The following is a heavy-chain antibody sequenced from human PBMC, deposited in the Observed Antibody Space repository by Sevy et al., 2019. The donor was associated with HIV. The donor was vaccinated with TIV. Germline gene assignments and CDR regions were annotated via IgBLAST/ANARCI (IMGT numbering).Heavy chain of an antibody. D-gene: IGHD6-13*01. Sequence: GGSLRLSCAASGFTLNAYWMHWVRQAPGKGLEWLANINQDGSTQYYAASVKGRFTISTDNAKNLVYLQMNTMRPEDTGLYYCARAIAAAAGFWGQGTLVTVSS. V-gene: IGHV3-7*01. CDR3: ARAIAAAAGF. CDR2: INQDGSTQ. J-gene: IGHJ4*02. CDR1: GFTLNAYW.